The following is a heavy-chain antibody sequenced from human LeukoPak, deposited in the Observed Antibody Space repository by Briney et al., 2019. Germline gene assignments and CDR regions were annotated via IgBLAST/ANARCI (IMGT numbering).Heavy chain of an antibody. CDR3: AVGDSYVLPYFDY. Sequence: SETLSLTCAVYGGSFSGYYWSWIRQPPGKGLEWIGKINHSGSTNYNPSLKSRVTISVDTSKNQFSLKLSSVTAADTAVYYCAVGDSYVLPYFDYWGQGTLVTVSS. CDR2: INHSGST. D-gene: IGHD5-18*01. CDR1: GGSFSGYY. J-gene: IGHJ4*02. V-gene: IGHV4-34*01.